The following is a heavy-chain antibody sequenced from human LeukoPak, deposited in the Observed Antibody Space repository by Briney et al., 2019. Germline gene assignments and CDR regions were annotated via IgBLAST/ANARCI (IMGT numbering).Heavy chain of an antibody. D-gene: IGHD3-22*01. J-gene: IGHJ4*02. CDR1: GFTFSSYA. Sequence: TGGSLRLSCAASGFTFSSYAMSWVRQAPGKGLEWVAFIRYDGSNKYYADSVKGRFTISRDNSKNTLYLQMNSLRAEDTAVYYCAKDSPYYYDSSGYLALDYWGQGTLVTVSS. V-gene: IGHV3-30*02. CDR2: IRYDGSNK. CDR3: AKDSPYYYDSSGYLALDY.